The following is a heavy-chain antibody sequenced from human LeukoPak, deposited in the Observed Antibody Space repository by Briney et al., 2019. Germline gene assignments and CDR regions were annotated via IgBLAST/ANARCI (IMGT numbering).Heavy chain of an antibody. V-gene: IGHV1-2*02. D-gene: IGHD2-21*01. CDR3: AVAPGDY. Sequence: ASLKVSCKASGYTFTSYGISWVRQAPGQGLEWMGWINPNSDYTFYAQKFQGRVTLTRDTSISTVYMELTTLTSDDTALYYCAVAPGDYWGQGTLVSVSA. CDR2: INPNSDYT. J-gene: IGHJ4*02. CDR1: GYTFTSYG.